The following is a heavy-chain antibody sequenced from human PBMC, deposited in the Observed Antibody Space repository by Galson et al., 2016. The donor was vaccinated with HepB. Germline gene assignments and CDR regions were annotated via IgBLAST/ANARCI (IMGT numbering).Heavy chain of an antibody. CDR3: ARATPLEFNTGFVKVQATGTPDS. J-gene: IGHJ4*02. CDR2: MWHDGSNK. Sequence: SLRLSCAASAFTFRTYGMHWVRQAPGKGLEWVALMWHDGSNKYYADSVKGRFAISRDNSKNALYLQMNSLRAADTAVYFCARATPLEFNTGFVKVQATGTPDSWGPGTLVIVSS. V-gene: IGHV3-33*01. D-gene: IGHD1-1*01. CDR1: AFTFRTYG.